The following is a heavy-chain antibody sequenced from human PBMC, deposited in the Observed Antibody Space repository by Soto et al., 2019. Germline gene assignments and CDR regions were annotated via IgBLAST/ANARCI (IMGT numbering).Heavy chain of an antibody. Sequence: EVQLVQSGAEVKKPGESLKISCQGSGYSFTSYWIGWVRQMPGKGLEWMGIIYPGDSDTRYSPSFQGQVTISSDKSISTAYREGSSLKASDTAMYYCARHYSMKTRIAAAAVWGQGTLVTVSS. CDR3: ARHYSMKTRIAAAAV. D-gene: IGHD6-13*01. J-gene: IGHJ4*02. CDR2: IYPGDSDT. CDR1: GYSFTSYW. V-gene: IGHV5-51*01.